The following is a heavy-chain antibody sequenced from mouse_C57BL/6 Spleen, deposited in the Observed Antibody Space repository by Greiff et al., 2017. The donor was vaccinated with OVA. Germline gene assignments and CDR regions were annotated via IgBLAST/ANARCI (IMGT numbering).Heavy chain of an antibody. J-gene: IGHJ1*03. D-gene: IGHD1-1*01. CDR3: ARSNYYGSSHWYFDV. CDR1: GYSFTDYN. Sequence: EVKLQESGPELVKPGASVKISCKASGYSFTDYNMNWVKQSNGKSLEWIGVINPNYGTTSYNQKFKGKATLTVDQSSSTAYMQLNSLTSEDSAVYYCARSNYYGSSHWYFDVWGTGTTVTVSS. CDR2: INPNYGTT. V-gene: IGHV1-39*01.